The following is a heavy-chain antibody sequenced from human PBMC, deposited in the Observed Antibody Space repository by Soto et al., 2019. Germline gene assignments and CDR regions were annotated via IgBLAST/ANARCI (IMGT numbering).Heavy chain of an antibody. CDR1: GGSFSSYA. CDR2: IIPISDTA. Sequence: QVQLAQSGAEVKKPGSSVKVSCKASGGSFSSYAITWVRQAPGQGLEWMGGIIPISDTAHYAQNFQGRVTMTADKSTTTAYMALSSLRSEDTALYPGATILGGVLEYWGQGTQVTVSA. D-gene: IGHD3-3*01. V-gene: IGHV1-69*06. J-gene: IGHJ4*02. CDR3: ATILGGVLEY.